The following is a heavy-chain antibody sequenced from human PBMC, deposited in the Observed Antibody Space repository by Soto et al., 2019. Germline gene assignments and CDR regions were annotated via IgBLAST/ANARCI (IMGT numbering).Heavy chain of an antibody. Sequence: ASVKVSCKASGYTFTSYGISWVRQAPGQGLEWMGWISAYNGNTNYAQKLQGRVTMTTDTSTSTAYMELRSLRSDDTAVYYCARGRAYCGGDCYRYVYYYYMDVWGKGTTVTVSS. V-gene: IGHV1-18*01. CDR2: ISAYNGNT. D-gene: IGHD2-21*01. CDR3: ARGRAYCGGDCYRYVYYYYMDV. J-gene: IGHJ6*03. CDR1: GYTFTSYG.